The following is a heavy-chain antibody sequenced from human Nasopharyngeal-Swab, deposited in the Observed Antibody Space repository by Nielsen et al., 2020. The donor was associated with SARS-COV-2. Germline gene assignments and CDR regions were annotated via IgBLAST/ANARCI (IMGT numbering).Heavy chain of an antibody. J-gene: IGHJ4*02. CDR3: ARPVVRGYSPFFDY. D-gene: IGHD3-10*01. CDR2: VDYSGST. CDR1: GGSIISRSYY. V-gene: IGHV4-39*01. Sequence: SETLSLTCTVSGGSIISRSYYWGWIREPPGKGLEWIGGVDYSGSTYYNPSLKSRVTISVDTSKNQFSLKLSSVTAADTAVYSCARPVVRGYSPFFDYWGQGTLVTVSS.